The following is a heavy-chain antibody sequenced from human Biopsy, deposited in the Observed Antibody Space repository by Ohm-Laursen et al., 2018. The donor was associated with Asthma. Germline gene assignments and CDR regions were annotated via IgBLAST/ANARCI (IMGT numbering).Heavy chain of an antibody. CDR3: ARDLHPTIHLGELSEGFDY. J-gene: IGHJ4*02. D-gene: IGHD3-16*02. V-gene: IGHV3-30-3*01. CDR2: ISYDGSNK. Sequence: SSLRLSCTASGFTFSSYAMHWVRQAPGRGLEWVAVISYDGSNKYYADSVKGRFTISRDNSKNTLYLQMNSLRAEDTAVYYCARDLHPTIHLGELSEGFDYWGQGTLVTVSS. CDR1: GFTFSSYA.